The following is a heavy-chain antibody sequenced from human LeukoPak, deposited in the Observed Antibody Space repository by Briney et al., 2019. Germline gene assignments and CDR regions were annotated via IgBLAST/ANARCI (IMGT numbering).Heavy chain of an antibody. CDR1: GGSISSSSYY. J-gene: IGHJ4*02. V-gene: IGHV4-39*01. D-gene: IGHD3-22*01. CDR3: ARGERGYYDSTIDY. CDR2: IYYSGST. Sequence: SETLSLTCTVSGGSISSSSYYWGWIRQPPGKGLEWIGSIYYSGSTYYNPSLKSRVTISVDTSKNQFSLKLSSVTAADTVVYYCARGERGYYDSTIDYWGQGTLVTVSS.